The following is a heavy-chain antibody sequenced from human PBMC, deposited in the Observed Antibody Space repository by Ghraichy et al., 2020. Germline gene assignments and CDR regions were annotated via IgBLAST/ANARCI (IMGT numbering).Heavy chain of an antibody. CDR1: GGSFSGYY. Sequence: SETLSLTCAVYGGSFSGYYWNWIRQPPGKGLEWIGEINHSGSTNYNPSLKSRVTISVDTSKKQFSLKLSSVTAADTAVYYCARGRYGSGSYGPHWFDPWGQGTLVTVSS. CDR3: ARGRYGSGSYGPHWFDP. V-gene: IGHV4-34*01. CDR2: INHSGST. D-gene: IGHD3-10*01. J-gene: IGHJ5*02.